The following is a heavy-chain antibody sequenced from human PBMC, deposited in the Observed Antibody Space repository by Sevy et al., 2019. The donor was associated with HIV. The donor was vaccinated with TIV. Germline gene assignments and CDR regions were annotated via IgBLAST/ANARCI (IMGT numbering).Heavy chain of an antibody. V-gene: IGHV5-10-1*01. CDR3: ARPSLGSSDPGRYYYYCMDV. J-gene: IGHJ6*03. Sequence: GESLKISCKGSGYSFTSYWINWVRQMPGKGLEWMGRIDPSDSYTNYSPSFQGHVTISVDKSISTAYLQWSSLKASDTAMYYCARPSLGSSDPGRYYYYCMDVWGKGTTVTVSS. CDR2: IDPSDSYT. CDR1: GYSFTSYW. D-gene: IGHD3-10*01.